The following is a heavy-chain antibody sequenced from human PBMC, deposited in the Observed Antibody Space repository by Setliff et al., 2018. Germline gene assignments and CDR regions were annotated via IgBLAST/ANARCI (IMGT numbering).Heavy chain of an antibody. CDR2: IYPGDSET. CDR1: GYSFTSNW. J-gene: IGHJ1*01. CDR3: ASLQAAQYFQY. Sequence: PGESLKISCVGSGYSFTSNWIAWVRQMPGKGLDWMGIIYPGDSETRYSPSFQGRVTISVDKSISTAYLQWGSLRASDSAIYYCASLQAAQYFQYWGQGTPVTVSS. V-gene: IGHV5-51*01.